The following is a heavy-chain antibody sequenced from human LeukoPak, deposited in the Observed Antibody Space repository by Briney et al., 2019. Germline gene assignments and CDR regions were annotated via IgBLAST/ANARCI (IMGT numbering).Heavy chain of an antibody. J-gene: IGHJ6*02. V-gene: IGHV5-51*01. D-gene: IGHD2/OR15-2a*01. CDR1: GYSFTSYW. CDR2: IYPGDSDT. Sequence: GESLKISCKGSGYSFTSYWIGWVRPLPGKGLEWMGIIYPGDSDTRYSPSFQGQVTISADKSISTAYLQWSSLKASDTAMYYCARHSTASWNMGPRHYYYYYGMDVWGQGTTVTVSS. CDR3: ARHSTASWNMGPRHYYYYYGMDV.